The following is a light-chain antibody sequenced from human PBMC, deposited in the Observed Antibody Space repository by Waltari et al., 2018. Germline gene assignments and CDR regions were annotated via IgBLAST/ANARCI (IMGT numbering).Light chain of an antibody. CDR2: DVS. CDR3: SSYTASRALEVL. J-gene: IGLJ2*01. V-gene: IGLV2-14*03. CDR1: NSDVGDFDF. Sequence: QSALTQPASVSGSPGQSITISCTGTNSDVGDFDFVFWYQQHPGEAPQPLIYDVSNRPSGVSHRFSGSKSGNTASLTISGLQAEDEADYYCSSYTASRALEVLFGGGTKLTVL.